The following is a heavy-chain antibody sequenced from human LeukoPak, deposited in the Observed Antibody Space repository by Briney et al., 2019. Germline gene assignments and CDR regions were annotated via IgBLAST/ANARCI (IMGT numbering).Heavy chain of an antibody. CDR3: ARDWDSSGWYGGDY. CDR1: GYTFTGYY. CDR2: INPNSGGT. J-gene: IGHJ4*02. Sequence: ASVKVSCKASGYTFTGYYMHWVRQAPGQGLEWMGWINPNSGGTNYAQKFQGRVTMTRDTSISTAYMELSRLRSDDTAVYYCARDWDSSGWYGGDYWGQGTLVTVSS. V-gene: IGHV1-2*02. D-gene: IGHD6-19*01.